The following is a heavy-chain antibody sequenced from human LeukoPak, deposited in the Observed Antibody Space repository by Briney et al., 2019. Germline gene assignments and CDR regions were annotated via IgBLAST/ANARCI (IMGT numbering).Heavy chain of an antibody. CDR3: ARGYDGNSPFFDY. J-gene: IGHJ4*02. Sequence: GGSLRLSCAASAFTFSSYWMHWVRQAPGKGLVWVSRVNRDGSSTNYADSVKGRFTISRDNAKNTLYLQMNSLRAEDTAVYYCARGYDGNSPFFDYCGQGTLVTVSS. D-gene: IGHD4-23*01. CDR1: AFTFSSYW. V-gene: IGHV3-74*01. CDR2: VNRDGSST.